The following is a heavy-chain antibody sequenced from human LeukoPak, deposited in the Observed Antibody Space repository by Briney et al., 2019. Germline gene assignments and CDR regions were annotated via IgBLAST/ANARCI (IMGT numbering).Heavy chain of an antibody. CDR3: AKQTGATAYFDY. V-gene: IGHV3-53*05. CDR1: GFTVSSNF. D-gene: IGHD1-26*01. J-gene: IGHJ4*02. CDR2: IYSGGST. Sequence: GGSQRLSCAASGFTVSSNFMSWVRQAPGKGLEWVSVIYSGGSTYYADSVKGRFTISRDNSKNTLYLQMNSLRPEDTAVYYCAKQTGATAYFDYWGQGTLVTVSS.